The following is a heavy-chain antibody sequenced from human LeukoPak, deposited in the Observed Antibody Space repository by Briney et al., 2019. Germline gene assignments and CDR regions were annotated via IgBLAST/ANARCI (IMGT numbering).Heavy chain of an antibody. CDR2: ISTGRSVM. D-gene: IGHD5-12*01. CDR3: AGGGYGYNAFDY. CDR1: GFTFSDYG. V-gene: IGHV3-48*02. Sequence: GGSLRLSCAASGFTFSDYGMSWVRQGPGKGLEWISHISTGRSVMNYADSVKGRFTISRDNGKNSVYLQMNSLRDEDTAVYYCAGGGYGYNAFDYWGQGTLVSVSS. J-gene: IGHJ4*02.